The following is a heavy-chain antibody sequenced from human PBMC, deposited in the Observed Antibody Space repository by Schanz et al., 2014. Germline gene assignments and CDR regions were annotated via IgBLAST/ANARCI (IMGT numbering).Heavy chain of an antibody. CDR3: AKIRYDSSGYYLPYYGMDV. CDR1: GFTFSNHA. CDR2: ISGRGGRT. Sequence: EVQLVESGGGLVQPGGSLRLSCETSGFTFSNHAMSWVRQAPGKGLEWVSAISGRGGRTYYADSVKGRFIIPRDNSKNTLYLQMNSLRAEDTAVYYCAKIRYDSSGYYLPYYGMDVWGQGTTVIVSS. D-gene: IGHD3-22*01. J-gene: IGHJ6*02. V-gene: IGHV3-23*04.